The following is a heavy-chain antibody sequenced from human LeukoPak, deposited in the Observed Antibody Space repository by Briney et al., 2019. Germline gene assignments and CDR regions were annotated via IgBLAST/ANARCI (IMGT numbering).Heavy chain of an antibody. J-gene: IGHJ6*03. Sequence: SETLSLTCTASGYSISSGYYWGWIRQPPGKGLEWIGRIYHSGSTYYNPSLKSRVTISVDTSKNQFSLKLSSVTAADTAVYYCARDQDYYYYYYMDVWGKGTTVTVSS. CDR1: GYSISSGYY. CDR3: ARDQDYYYYYYMDV. CDR2: IYHSGST. V-gene: IGHV4-38-2*02.